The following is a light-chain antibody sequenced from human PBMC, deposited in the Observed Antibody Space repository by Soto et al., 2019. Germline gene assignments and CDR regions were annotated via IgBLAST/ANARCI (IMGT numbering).Light chain of an antibody. J-gene: IGKJ1*01. Sequence: VSLNSTCRASQSLSSWLAWYQQKPGKAPKVLIYKASNLESGVPSRFSGSGSGTEFTLTIRSLQPDDFATYYCQHYNSYSEAFGQGTK. CDR1: QSLSSW. V-gene: IGKV1-5*03. CDR2: KAS. CDR3: QHYNSYSEA.